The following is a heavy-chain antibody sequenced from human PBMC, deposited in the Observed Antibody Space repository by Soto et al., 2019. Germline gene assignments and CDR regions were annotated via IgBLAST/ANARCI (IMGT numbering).Heavy chain of an antibody. CDR3: ASNYGDYGLLDYYYGMDV. Sequence: QVQLVQSGAEVKKPGASVKVSCKASGYTFTSYGISWVRQAPGQGLEWMGWISAYNGNTNYAQKLQGRVTMTTDTSPSTAYMELRSLRSDDTAVYYCASNYGDYGLLDYYYGMDVWGQGTTVTVSS. CDR2: ISAYNGNT. J-gene: IGHJ6*02. D-gene: IGHD4-17*01. CDR1: GYTFTSYG. V-gene: IGHV1-18*01.